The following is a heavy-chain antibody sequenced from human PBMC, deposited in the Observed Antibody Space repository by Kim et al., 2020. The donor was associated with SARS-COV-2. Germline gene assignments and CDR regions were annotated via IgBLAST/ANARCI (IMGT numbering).Heavy chain of an antibody. V-gene: IGHV1-69*04. CDR2: IIPILGIA. D-gene: IGHD3-3*01. Sequence: SVKVSCKASGGTFSSYAISWVRQAPGQGLEWMGRIIPILGIANYAQKFQGRVTITADKSTSTAYMELSSLRSEDMAVYYCARGPDVWSGYSSVDYYYMDVWGQGTTVTVSS. CDR1: GGTFSSYA. J-gene: IGHJ6*03. CDR3: ARGPDVWSGYSSVDYYYMDV.